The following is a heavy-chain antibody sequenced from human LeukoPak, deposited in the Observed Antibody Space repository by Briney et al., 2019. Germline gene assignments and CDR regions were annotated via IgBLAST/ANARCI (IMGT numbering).Heavy chain of an antibody. V-gene: IGHV3-21*01. CDR3: ARDLVYCGGDCSAFDI. D-gene: IGHD2-21*02. CDR2: IISSSSYT. CDR1: GLTFSSFT. J-gene: IGHJ3*02. Sequence: GGSLRLSCAASGLTFSSFTMNWVRQAPGKGLEWVSSIISSSSYTYYADSVKGRFTISRDNAKNSLYLQMNSLRAEDTAVYYCARDLVYCGGDCSAFDIWGQGTMVTVSS.